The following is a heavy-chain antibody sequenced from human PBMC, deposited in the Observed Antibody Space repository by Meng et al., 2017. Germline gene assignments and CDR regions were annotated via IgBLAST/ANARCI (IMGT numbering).Heavy chain of an antibody. CDR3: ARDAFETATGSVGVDY. Sequence: QVRVVESGGGVVQPGRSLRLSCAASGFTFSSYAMHWVRQAPGKGLEWVAVISYDGSNKYYADSVKGRFTISRDNSKNTLYLQMNSLRAEDTAVYYCARDAFETATGSVGVDYWGQGTLVTVSS. CDR2: ISYDGSNK. J-gene: IGHJ4*02. D-gene: IGHD3-10*01. CDR1: GFTFSSYA. V-gene: IGHV3-30*01.